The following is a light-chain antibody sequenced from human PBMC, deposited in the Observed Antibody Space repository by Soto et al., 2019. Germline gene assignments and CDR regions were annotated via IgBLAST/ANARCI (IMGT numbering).Light chain of an antibody. CDR2: WAS. J-gene: IGKJ1*01. CDR1: QSVLYSSNNKNY. CDR3: QQYYSPWT. Sequence: DIVMTQSPDSLAVSLGERATINCKSSQSVLYSSNNKNYLAWYHQKPGQPPKLLIYWASTRESGVPDRFSGSGSGTDFTLTISSLQAEDVAVYYCQQYYSPWTFGQGTKVEIK. V-gene: IGKV4-1*01.